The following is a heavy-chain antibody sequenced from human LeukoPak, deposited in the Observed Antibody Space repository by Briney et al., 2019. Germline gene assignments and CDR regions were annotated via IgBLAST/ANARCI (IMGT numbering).Heavy chain of an antibody. Sequence: SETLSLTCTVSDGSISSSSYYWGWIRQPPGKGLEGIGSIYYSGSTYYTPSLKSRVTISMDTTKNQFSLKPGTVTATDTSFYSCERQNFGYDSGFGYWGQGTLVTVSS. V-gene: IGHV4-39*01. CDR3: ERQNFGYDSGFGY. D-gene: IGHD5-12*01. CDR1: DGSISSSSYY. J-gene: IGHJ4*02. CDR2: IYYSGST.